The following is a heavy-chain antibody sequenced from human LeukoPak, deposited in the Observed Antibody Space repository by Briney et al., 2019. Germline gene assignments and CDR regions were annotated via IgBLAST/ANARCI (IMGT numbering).Heavy chain of an antibody. J-gene: IGHJ4*02. CDR3: ARDPGYVWGSYRPDY. CDR2: ISAYNGNT. Sequence: ASVKVSCKASGYTFTSYGISWVRQAPGQGLEWMGWISAYNGNTNYAQKLQGRVTMTTDTSTSTAYMELRGLRSDDTAVYYCARDPGYVWGSYRPDYWGQGTLVTVSS. CDR1: GYTFTSYG. D-gene: IGHD3-16*02. V-gene: IGHV1-18*01.